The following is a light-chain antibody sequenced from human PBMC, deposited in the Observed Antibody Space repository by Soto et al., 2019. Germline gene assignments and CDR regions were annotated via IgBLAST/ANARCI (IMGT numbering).Light chain of an antibody. V-gene: IGKV3-15*01. CDR1: QSVGSN. J-gene: IGKJ2*01. Sequence: EIVMTQSPATLSVSLGERATLSCRASQSVGSNLAWYQQKPGQPPRLLIYGSSTTATGIPARFSGSGSETEFTLTISSLQSEDFAVYFCQQYNNWPPYTFGQGTKLEIK. CDR2: GSS. CDR3: QQYNNWPPYT.